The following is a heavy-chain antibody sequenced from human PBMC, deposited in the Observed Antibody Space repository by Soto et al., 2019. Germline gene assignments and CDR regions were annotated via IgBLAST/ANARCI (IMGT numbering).Heavy chain of an antibody. CDR1: GFSLTTSGVG. J-gene: IGHJ3*02. CDR3: ANRIYARSDAAFDI. V-gene: IGHV2-5*02. Sequence: QITLTESAPTLVKPTQTLTLTCTFSGFSLTTSGVGVGWIHQPPGKALEWLALIYWDAEKRYSPTRQSMLTITKDTSKNQVDLTVTNMNPAVIGTYYGANRIYARSDAAFDIWGQGTMVYVSS. CDR2: IYWDAEK. D-gene: IGHD2-2*01.